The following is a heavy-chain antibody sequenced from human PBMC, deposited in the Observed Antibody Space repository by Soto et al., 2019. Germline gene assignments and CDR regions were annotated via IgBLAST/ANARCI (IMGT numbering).Heavy chain of an antibody. J-gene: IGHJ4*02. V-gene: IGHV3-23*01. D-gene: IGHD2-21*02. CDR2: ITGNAANT. CDR3: AKAARDCGGDCYSSYFDS. CDR1: RFTFGGYA. Sequence: RLSCSASRFTFGGYAMSWVRQAPGKGLEWVSGITGNAANTVYADSVKGRFTISRDNSKNALYLQLNSLRAEDTAVYFCAKAARDCGGDCYSSYFDSWGQGALVTSP.